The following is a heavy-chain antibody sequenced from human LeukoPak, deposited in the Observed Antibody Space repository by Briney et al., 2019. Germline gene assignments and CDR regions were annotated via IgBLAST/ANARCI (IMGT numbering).Heavy chain of an antibody. V-gene: IGHV3-30*01. CDR2: ISSDGSKT. D-gene: IGHD3-10*01. J-gene: IGHJ4*02. Sequence: QPGRSPRLSCAASGFIFSNYAMHWVRRAPGKGLGWVALISSDGSKTYHADSVKGRFSISRDNSKNTLYLQLNSLRAEDTSVYYCARDSTYWYDSGSSGPHYFDYWGQGTLVTVSS. CDR3: ARDSTYWYDSGSSGPHYFDY. CDR1: GFIFSNYA.